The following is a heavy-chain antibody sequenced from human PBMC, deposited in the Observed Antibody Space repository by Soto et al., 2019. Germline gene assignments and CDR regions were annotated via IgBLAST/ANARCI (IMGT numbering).Heavy chain of an antibody. V-gene: IGHV3-33*01. D-gene: IGHD1-26*01. CDR1: GFTFSTYG. Sequence: QVQLVESGGGVVQPGRSLRLSCAASGFTFSTYGMHWVRQAPGTGLEWVAVIWYDGSHKDYADSVKGRFTISRDNSQYTLYLQMNSLRVEDTGVYYCARAVGPFDYWGQGTLVAVSS. CDR3: ARAVGPFDY. J-gene: IGHJ4*02. CDR2: IWYDGSHK.